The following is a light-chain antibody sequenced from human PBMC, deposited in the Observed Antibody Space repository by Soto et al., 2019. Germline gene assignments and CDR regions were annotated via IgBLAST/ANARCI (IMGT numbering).Light chain of an antibody. CDR2: NTS. CDR1: TSNIGRTG. J-gene: IGLJ1*01. CDR3: ATWDDSLNGYV. V-gene: IGLV1-44*01. Sequence: QSVLTQPPSVSATPGQRVSISCSGNTSNIGRTGVNWYQQLPGSAPRLLIYNTSQRPSGVPARFSGSKSGTSASLAISGLQAEAEADYYCATWDDSLNGYVFGSGTKLTVL.